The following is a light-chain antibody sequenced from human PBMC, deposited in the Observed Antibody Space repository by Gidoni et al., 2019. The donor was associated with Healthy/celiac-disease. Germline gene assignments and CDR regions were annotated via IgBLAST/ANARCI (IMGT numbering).Light chain of an antibody. CDR1: QSLVYSEGNTY. J-gene: IGKJ3*01. V-gene: IGKV2-30*01. CDR2: QVS. Sequence: EVAMTQSPLSLPGTLGQPASIPCRSSQSLVYSEGNTYLNWLQQRPAQTPRRLIFQVSNRASGGADRCSGGGGGGKVTLKISRREAEDVVVYYCRQGAHWPPFTFGPGTKVEIK. CDR3: RQGAHWPPFT.